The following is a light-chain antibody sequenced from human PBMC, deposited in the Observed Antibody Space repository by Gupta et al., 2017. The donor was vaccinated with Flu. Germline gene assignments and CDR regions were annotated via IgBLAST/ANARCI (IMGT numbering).Light chain of an antibody. V-gene: IGKV4-1*01. CDR1: QSVLYSSNNKNY. J-gene: IGKJ2*03. Sequence: DIVMTKSLDSLDDCPGERATINCKSSQSVLYSSNNKNYLAWYQQKPGQSRKLLIYWATTRESGVPDRFSGSGSGTDFTLTISSLQAEDVAVYYCQEYYSTPQSFGQGTKLEIK. CDR3: QEYYSTPQS. CDR2: WAT.